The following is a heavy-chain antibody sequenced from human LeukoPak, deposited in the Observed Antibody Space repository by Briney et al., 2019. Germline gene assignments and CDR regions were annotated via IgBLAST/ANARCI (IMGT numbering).Heavy chain of an antibody. Sequence: GESLKISCKGSGYSFTSYWIGWVRQMPGKGLEWMGIIYPGDSDTRYSPSFQGQVTISADKSISTAYLQWSSLKASDTAMYYCARPADGSYGDFYYFDYWGQGTLVTVSS. V-gene: IGHV5-51*01. CDR2: IYPGDSDT. CDR3: ARPADGSYGDFYYFDY. J-gene: IGHJ4*02. CDR1: GYSFTSYW. D-gene: IGHD4-17*01.